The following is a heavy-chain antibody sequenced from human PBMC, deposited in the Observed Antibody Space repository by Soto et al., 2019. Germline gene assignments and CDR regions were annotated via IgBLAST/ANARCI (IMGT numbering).Heavy chain of an antibody. V-gene: IGHV3-30-3*01. CDR3: ARVGCSSTSCYDAFDI. D-gene: IGHD2-2*01. Sequence: PGGSLRLSCAASGFTFSSYAMHWVRQAPGKGLEWVAVISYDGSNKYYADSVKGRFTISRDNSKNTLYPQMNSLRAEDTAVYYCARVGCSSTSCYDAFDIWGQGTMVTVSS. J-gene: IGHJ3*02. CDR1: GFTFSSYA. CDR2: ISYDGSNK.